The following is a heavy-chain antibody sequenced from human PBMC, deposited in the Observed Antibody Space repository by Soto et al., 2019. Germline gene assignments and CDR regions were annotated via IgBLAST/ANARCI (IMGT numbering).Heavy chain of an antibody. D-gene: IGHD3-10*01. CDR2: IFYAGST. J-gene: IGHJ5*02. CDR3: AREDVAYYASGSYNWFDP. CDR1: GGSISSGSYY. Sequence: QVQLQESGPGLVKPSQTLSLTCTVSGGSISSGSYYWSWIRQHPGKGLEWIGYIFYAGSTYYNPSLKSRVTISVDTSTNQFSLKLSSVTAADTAVYYCAREDVAYYASGSYNWFDPWGQGTLVTVPS. V-gene: IGHV4-31*03.